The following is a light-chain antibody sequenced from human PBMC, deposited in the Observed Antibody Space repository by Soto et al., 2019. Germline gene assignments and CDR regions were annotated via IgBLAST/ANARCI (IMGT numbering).Light chain of an antibody. CDR3: QVWYIMTDNYV. Sequence: SYELTQPPSVSVAPEKTATITCGGNNIGNKRVHWYRQKPGQAPVLVISYDSDRPSGIPERFSGSNSGNTATLTISRGEDGDEADYYGQVWYIMTDNYVFGPGTKVTVL. CDR2: YDS. CDR1: NIGNKR. J-gene: IGLJ1*01. V-gene: IGLV3-21*04.